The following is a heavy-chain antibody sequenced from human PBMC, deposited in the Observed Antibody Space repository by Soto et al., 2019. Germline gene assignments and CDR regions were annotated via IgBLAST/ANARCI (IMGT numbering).Heavy chain of an antibody. D-gene: IGHD4-4*01. CDR2: INSDGIIT. V-gene: IGHV3-74*01. Sequence: GSLRLSCAASGFTLSSYWMHWVRQAPGKGLVWVSRINSDGIITSYADSVKGRFTISRDNAKNTLYLQMNSLRAEDTGVYYCARDETDYSTYYYGMDVWGQGTTVTVS. CDR1: GFTLSSYW. CDR3: ARDETDYSTYYYGMDV. J-gene: IGHJ6*02.